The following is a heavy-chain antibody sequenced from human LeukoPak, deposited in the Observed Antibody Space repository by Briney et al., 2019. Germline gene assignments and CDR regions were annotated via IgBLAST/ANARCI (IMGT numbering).Heavy chain of an antibody. J-gene: IGHJ6*03. V-gene: IGHV1-69*05. CDR3: ASDYYDSSGYYAPSYYYMDV. CDR2: IIPIFGTA. D-gene: IGHD3-22*01. Sequence: SVKVSCKASGGTFSSYAISWVRQAPGQGLEWMGGIIPIFGTANYAQKFQGRVTITTDESTSTAYMELSSLRSEDTAVYYCASDYYDSSGYYAPSYYYMDVWGKGTTVTVSS. CDR1: GGTFSSYA.